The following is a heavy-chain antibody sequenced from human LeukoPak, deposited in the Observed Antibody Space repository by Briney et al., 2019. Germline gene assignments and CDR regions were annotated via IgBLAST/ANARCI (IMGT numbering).Heavy chain of an antibody. D-gene: IGHD1-1*01. CDR3: ARATGTYFDY. Sequence: PGGSLRLSCAASGFTFSGYSINWVRQAPGTGLEWVSSISSSSSYIYYADSVKGRFTIPRDNAKNSLYLQMNSLRAEDTAVYYCARATGTYFDYWGQGTLVTVSS. V-gene: IGHV3-21*01. J-gene: IGHJ4*02. CDR1: GFTFSGYS. CDR2: ISSSSSYI.